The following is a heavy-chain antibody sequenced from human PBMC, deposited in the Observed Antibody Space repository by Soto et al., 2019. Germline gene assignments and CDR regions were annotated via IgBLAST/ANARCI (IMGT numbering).Heavy chain of an antibody. D-gene: IGHD6-13*01. CDR3: AREYSSSWYPWYYYGMDV. Sequence: SETLSLTCTVSGDSISSGGYYWSWIRQHPGKGLEWIGYIYYSGSTYYNPSLKSRVTISVDTSKNQFSLKLSSVTAADTAVYYCAREYSSSWYPWYYYGMDVWGQGTTVTVSS. J-gene: IGHJ6*02. CDR2: IYYSGST. CDR1: GDSISSGGYY. V-gene: IGHV4-30-4*08.